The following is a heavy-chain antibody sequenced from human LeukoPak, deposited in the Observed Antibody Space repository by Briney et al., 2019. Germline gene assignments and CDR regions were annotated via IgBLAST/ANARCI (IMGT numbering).Heavy chain of an antibody. Sequence: GGSLRLSCAASGFTFSGFGMSWVRQAPGKGREWFSSSGDSDGSTYYADSLKGRFTISRDNSKNTLYLQMNNLRAEDTAVYYCAKGGCRGTCNPLAYWGQGALVTVSP. CDR3: AKGGCRGTCNPLAY. CDR2: SGDSDGST. J-gene: IGHJ4*02. V-gene: IGHV3-23*01. CDR1: GFTFSGFG. D-gene: IGHD2-15*01.